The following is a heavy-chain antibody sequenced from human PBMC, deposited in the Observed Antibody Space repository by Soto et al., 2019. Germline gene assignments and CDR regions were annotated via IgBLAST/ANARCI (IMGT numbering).Heavy chain of an antibody. J-gene: IGHJ5*02. CDR2: ISGSGGST. D-gene: IGHD3-3*01. CDR3: AKDTLGVVIDGNWFDP. CDR1: GFTFSSYA. Sequence: GGSLRLSCAASGFTFSSYAMSWVRQAPGKGLEWVSAISGSGGSTYYADSVKGRFTISRDNSKNTLYLQMNSLRAEDTAVYYCAKDTLGVVIDGNWFDPWGQGTLVTVSS. V-gene: IGHV3-23*01.